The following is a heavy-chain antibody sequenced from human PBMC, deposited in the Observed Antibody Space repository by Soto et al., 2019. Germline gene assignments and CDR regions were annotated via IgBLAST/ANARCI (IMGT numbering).Heavy chain of an antibody. J-gene: IGHJ6*02. CDR3: AKAYYYDSSGYYDNYYAMDV. CDR2: ISNDGTNQ. V-gene: IGHV3-30*18. D-gene: IGHD3-22*01. CDR1: GFTLSGFA. Sequence: PGGSLRVSCDASGFTLSGFAMHWVRQAPGQGREWVAVISNDGTNQYYSESVKGRFTISRDNSKNTLYLQMNNLRAEDTAVYYCAKAYYYDSSGYYDNYYAMDVWGQGTTVTVSS.